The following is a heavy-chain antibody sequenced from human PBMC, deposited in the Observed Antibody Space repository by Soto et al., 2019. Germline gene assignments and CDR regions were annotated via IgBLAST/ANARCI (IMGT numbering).Heavy chain of an antibody. CDR2: IKSKTDGGTT. Sequence: GGSLRLSCAASGFTFSNAWMSWVRQAPGKGLEWVGRIKSKTDGGTTDYAAPVKGRFTISRDDSKNTLYLQMNSLKTEDTAVYYCTTDRGGYCSSTSCYAYYYYYYMDVWGKGTTVTVSS. J-gene: IGHJ6*03. CDR3: TTDRGGYCSSTSCYAYYYYYYMDV. CDR1: GFTFSNAW. V-gene: IGHV3-15*01. D-gene: IGHD2-2*01.